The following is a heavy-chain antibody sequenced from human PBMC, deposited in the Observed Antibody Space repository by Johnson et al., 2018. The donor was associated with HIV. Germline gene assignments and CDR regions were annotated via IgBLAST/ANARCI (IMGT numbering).Heavy chain of an antibody. CDR2: ISYDGSNK. D-gene: IGHD2-8*01. J-gene: IGHJ3*02. V-gene: IGHV3-30-3*01. Sequence: QVQLVESGGGVVQPGRSLRLSCAASGFTFSSYAMHWVRQAPGKGLELVAVISYDGSNKYYADSVKGRFTISRDNSKNTLYLQMNSLRAEDTAVYYCARGLNCTNGVCYTWAFDIWGQGTMVTVSS. CDR1: GFTFSSYA. CDR3: ARGLNCTNGVCYTWAFDI.